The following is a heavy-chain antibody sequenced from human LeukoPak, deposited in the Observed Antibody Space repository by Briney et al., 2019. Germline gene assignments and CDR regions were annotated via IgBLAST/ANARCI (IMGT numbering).Heavy chain of an antibody. CDR3: ARGLLGPYWYFDL. Sequence: PSETLSLTCAVDGGSFSGYYWGWIRQPPGKGLEWIGEINHSGSTNYNPSLKSRVTISVDTSKNQFSLKLSSVTAADTAVYYCARGLLGPYWYFDLWGRGTLVTVSS. D-gene: IGHD1-26*01. J-gene: IGHJ2*01. V-gene: IGHV4-34*01. CDR2: INHSGST. CDR1: GGSFSGYY.